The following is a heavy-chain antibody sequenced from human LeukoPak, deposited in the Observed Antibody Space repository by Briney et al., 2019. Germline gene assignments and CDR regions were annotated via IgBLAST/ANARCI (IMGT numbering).Heavy chain of an antibody. V-gene: IGHV3-7*03. CDR2: IKQDGSEK. J-gene: IGHJ4*02. Sequence: PGGSLRLSCAASGFTSSSYWMSWVRQAPGKGLEWVANIKQDGSEKYYVDSVKGRFTISRDNSKNTLYLQMNSLRAEDTAVYYCARGEDVVGALFDSWGQGTLVTVSS. CDR3: ARGEDVVGALFDS. D-gene: IGHD1-26*01. CDR1: GFTSSSYW.